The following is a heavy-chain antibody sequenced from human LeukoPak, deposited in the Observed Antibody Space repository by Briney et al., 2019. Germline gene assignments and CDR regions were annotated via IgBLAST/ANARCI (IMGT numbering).Heavy chain of an antibody. D-gene: IGHD6-6*01. Sequence: ASVKVSCKASGYTSTSYYMHWVRQAPGQGLEWMGIINPSGGSTSYAQKFQGRVTMTRDTSTSTVYMELSSLRSEDTAVYYCARNIAARPGIDYWGQGTLVTVSS. CDR3: ARNIAARPGIDY. V-gene: IGHV1-46*01. CDR1: GYTSTSYY. CDR2: INPSGGST. J-gene: IGHJ4*02.